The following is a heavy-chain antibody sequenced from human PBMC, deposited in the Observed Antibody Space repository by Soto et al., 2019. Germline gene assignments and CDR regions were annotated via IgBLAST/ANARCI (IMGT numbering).Heavy chain of an antibody. V-gene: IGHV3-23*01. CDR1: GFTFSSYA. CDR2: ISGSGGST. D-gene: IGHD2-2*01. Sequence: EVQLLESGGGLVQPGGSLRLSCAASGFTFSSYAMSWVRQAPGKGLEWVSAISGSGGSTYYADSVKGRFTISRDNSKNTLYLQMNSLRAEDTAVYYCAKDGYGWDIVVVPAATNFDYWGQGTLVTVSS. CDR3: AKDGYGWDIVVVPAATNFDY. J-gene: IGHJ4*02.